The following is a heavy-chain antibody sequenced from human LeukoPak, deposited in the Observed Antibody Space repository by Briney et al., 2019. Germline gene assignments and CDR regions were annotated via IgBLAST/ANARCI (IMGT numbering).Heavy chain of an antibody. CDR1: GYTFTSYY. Sequence: ASVKVSCKASGYTFTSYYMHWVRQAPGQGLEWMGIINPRGGSTSYAQKFQGSVTMTRDTSISTAYMELSRLRSDDTAVYYCARAAHYYGGNSFFDYWGQGTLVTVSS. CDR3: ARAAHYYGGNSFFDY. D-gene: IGHD4-23*01. J-gene: IGHJ4*02. CDR2: INPRGGST. V-gene: IGHV1-46*01.